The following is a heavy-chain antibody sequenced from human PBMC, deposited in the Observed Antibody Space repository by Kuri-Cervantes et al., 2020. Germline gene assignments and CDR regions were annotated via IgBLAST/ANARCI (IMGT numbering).Heavy chain of an antibody. Sequence: LSLTCTVSGGSISSSSYYWGWIRQPPGKGLEWVSYISSSGSTIYYADSVKGRFTISRDNARNSLYLQMNSLRAEDTAVYYCAREADGSSWYVGIDYWGQGTLVTVSS. V-gene: IGHV3-11*04. CDR2: ISSSGSTI. CDR3: AREADGSSWYVGIDY. CDR1: GGSISSSSYY. D-gene: IGHD6-13*01. J-gene: IGHJ4*02.